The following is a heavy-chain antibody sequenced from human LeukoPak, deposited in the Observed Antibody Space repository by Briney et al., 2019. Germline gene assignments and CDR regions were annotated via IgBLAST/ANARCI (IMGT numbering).Heavy chain of an antibody. CDR1: DFTFSTYA. D-gene: IGHD1-26*01. V-gene: IGHV3-74*01. J-gene: IGHJ6*03. CDR3: AREGSGSRPLLHSYYMDV. Sequence: PGGSLRLSCAASDFTFSTYAMSWVRQAPGKGLEWVSRINSDGSSTSYADSVKGRFTISRDNAKNTLYLQMNSLRAEDTAVYYCAREGSGSRPLLHSYYMDVWGKGTTVTISS. CDR2: INSDGSST.